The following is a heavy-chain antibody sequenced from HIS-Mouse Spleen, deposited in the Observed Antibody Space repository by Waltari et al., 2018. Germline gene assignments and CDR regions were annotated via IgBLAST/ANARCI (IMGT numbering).Heavy chain of an antibody. D-gene: IGHD6-13*01. V-gene: IGHV4-39*07. J-gene: IGHJ2*01. CDR1: GGSISSSSYY. Sequence: QLQLQESGPGLVKPSETLSLTCTVSGGSISSSSYYWGWIRQPPGKGLEWIGGIYYSGSTYYNPPLKSRVTISVDTSKNQFSRKLSSVTAADTAVYYCAREIPYSSSWYDWYFDLWGRGTLVTVSS. CDR3: AREIPYSSSWYDWYFDL. CDR2: IYYSGST.